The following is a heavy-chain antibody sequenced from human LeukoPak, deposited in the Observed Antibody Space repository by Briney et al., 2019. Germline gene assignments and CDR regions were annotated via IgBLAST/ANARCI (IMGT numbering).Heavy chain of an antibody. Sequence: GGSLRLSCAASGFTFSSYSMNWVRQAPGKGLEWVSSISSSSSYIYYADSVKGRFTITRDNAKNSLYLQMNSLRAEDTAVYYCARESGSSSSWYPYYFDYWGQGTLVTVSS. J-gene: IGHJ4*02. CDR3: ARESGSSSSWYPYYFDY. CDR2: ISSSSSYI. V-gene: IGHV3-21*01. D-gene: IGHD6-13*01. CDR1: GFTFSSYS.